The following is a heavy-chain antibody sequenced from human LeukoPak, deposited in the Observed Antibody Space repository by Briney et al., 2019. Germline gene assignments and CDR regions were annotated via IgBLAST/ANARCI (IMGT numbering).Heavy chain of an antibody. J-gene: IGHJ4*02. CDR3: ARADILTGYEGFDY. D-gene: IGHD3-9*01. CDR2: IYYSGST. Sequence: SETLSLTCTVSGGSISSSSYYWGWIRQPPGKGLEWIGSIYYSGSTNYNPSLKSRVTISVDTSKNQFSLELSSVTAADTAVYYCARADILTGYEGFDYWGQGTLVTVSS. CDR1: GGSISSSSYY. V-gene: IGHV4-39*07.